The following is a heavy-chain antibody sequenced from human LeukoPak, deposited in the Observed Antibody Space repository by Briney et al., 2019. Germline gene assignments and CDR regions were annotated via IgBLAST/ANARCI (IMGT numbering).Heavy chain of an antibody. CDR1: GCAFTSYD. D-gene: IGHD6-19*01. Sequence: ASVKVSCKASGCAFTSYDINWVRQATGQGLEWMGWMNPNSGNTGYAQKFQGRVTMTRNTSISTAYMELSSLRSEDTAVYYCARGESSGWYYQYYFDYWGQGTLVTVSS. V-gene: IGHV1-8*01. J-gene: IGHJ4*02. CDR3: ARGESSGWYYQYYFDY. CDR2: MNPNSGNT.